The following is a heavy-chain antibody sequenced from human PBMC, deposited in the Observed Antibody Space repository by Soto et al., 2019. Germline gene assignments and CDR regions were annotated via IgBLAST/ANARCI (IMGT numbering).Heavy chain of an antibody. CDR2: IYYSGST. Sequence: QLQLQESGPGLVKPSETLSLTCTVSGGSISSSSYYWGWIRQPPGKGLEWIGSIYYSGSTYYNPSLKSRVTISVDTSKNQFSLKLSSVTAADTAVYYCARQTYYDFWSGYYMEIKLTDYWGQGTLVTVSS. CDR3: ARQTYYDFWSGYYMEIKLTDY. CDR1: GGSISSSSYY. V-gene: IGHV4-39*01. J-gene: IGHJ4*02. D-gene: IGHD3-3*01.